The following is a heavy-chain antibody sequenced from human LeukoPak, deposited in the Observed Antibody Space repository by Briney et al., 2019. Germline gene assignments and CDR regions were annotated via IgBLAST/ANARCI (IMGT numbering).Heavy chain of an antibody. CDR1: GFTFSSYA. Sequence: YPGGSLRLSCAASGFTFSSYAMSWVRQAPGKGLEWVSAISGSDGTTYYAGSVKGRFTISRDNSKNTLYLQMNSLRAEDTAVYYCAKAGCRSTNCYIGFDCWGQGTLVTVSS. CDR2: ISGSDGTT. D-gene: IGHD2-2*02. J-gene: IGHJ4*02. V-gene: IGHV3-23*01. CDR3: AKAGCRSTNCYIGFDC.